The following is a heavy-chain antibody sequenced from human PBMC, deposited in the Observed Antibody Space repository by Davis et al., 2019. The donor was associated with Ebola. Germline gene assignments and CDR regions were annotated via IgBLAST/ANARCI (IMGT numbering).Heavy chain of an antibody. V-gene: IGHV1-8*01. CDR1: GYTFTSYD. D-gene: IGHD3-3*01. Sequence: AASVKVSCKASGYTFTSYDINWVRQATGQGLEWMGWMNPNSGYTGYAQKFQGRVTMTTSTSISTAYMELSSLRSEDTAVYYCTRGGVNLRYFSDYWSQGTLVTVSS. CDR3: TRGGVNLRYFSDY. J-gene: IGHJ4*02. CDR2: MNPNSGYT.